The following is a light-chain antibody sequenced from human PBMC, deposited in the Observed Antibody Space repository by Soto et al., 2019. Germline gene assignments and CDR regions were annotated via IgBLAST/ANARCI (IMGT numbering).Light chain of an antibody. CDR1: SSDVGTYNY. CDR2: EVS. V-gene: IGLV2-14*01. Sequence: QSALTQPASVSGSPGQSITISCTGTSSDVGTYNYVSWYQQHPGKAPKLMIYEVSNRPSGVSNRFSGSKSGNTASLTISGLQAEDEADYYCSSYSRSSSLEVFGTGTKLTVL. CDR3: SSYSRSSSLEV. J-gene: IGLJ1*01.